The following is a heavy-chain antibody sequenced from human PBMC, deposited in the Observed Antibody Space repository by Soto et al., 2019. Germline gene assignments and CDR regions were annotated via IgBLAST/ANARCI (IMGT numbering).Heavy chain of an antibody. CDR1: GFTLSNAW. CDR2: IKSKPDGGTT. CDR3: VTGQYCDY. Sequence: LILSCIGSGFTLSNAWINWVRQAPGKGLEWVGRIKSKPDGGTTDYAAPVKGRFTISRDDSRNSVYLQMNSLKTEDTALYYCVTGQYCDYWGQGTLVTVSS. J-gene: IGHJ4*02. V-gene: IGHV3-15*01.